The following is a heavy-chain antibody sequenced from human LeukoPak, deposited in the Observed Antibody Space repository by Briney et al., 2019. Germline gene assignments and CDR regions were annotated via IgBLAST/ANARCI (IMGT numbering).Heavy chain of an antibody. CDR1: GYTFTSYD. D-gene: IGHD3-10*01. Sequence: ASVKVSCKASGYTFTSYDINWVRQATGQGLEWMGWMNPNSGNTGYAQKFQGRVTMTRNTSISTAYMELSSLRSEDTAVYYCARGANARLLWFGDNRYYGMDVWGQGTTVTVSS. J-gene: IGHJ6*02. V-gene: IGHV1-8*01. CDR2: MNPNSGNT. CDR3: ARGANARLLWFGDNRYYGMDV.